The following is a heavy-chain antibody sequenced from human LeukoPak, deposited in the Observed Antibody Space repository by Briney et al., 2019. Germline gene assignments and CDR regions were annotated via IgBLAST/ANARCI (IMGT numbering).Heavy chain of an antibody. V-gene: IGHV3-23*01. Sequence: GGSLRLSCAASGFTFSNSVVSWVRQAPGKGLEWVSSFSGSDENTHHADSVKGRFTISRDNSKNTLYLQMNSLRVEDTATYYCAKDPNGDYVGAFDSWGQGTMVTVSS. CDR3: AKDPNGDYVGAFDS. D-gene: IGHD4-17*01. J-gene: IGHJ3*02. CDR1: GFTFSNSV. CDR2: FSGSDENT.